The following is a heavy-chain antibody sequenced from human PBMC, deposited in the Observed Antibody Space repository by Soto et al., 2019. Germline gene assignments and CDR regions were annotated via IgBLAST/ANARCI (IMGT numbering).Heavy chain of an antibody. J-gene: IGHJ6*02. D-gene: IGHD6-19*01. V-gene: IGHV3-23*01. CDR1: GFTFSSNA. CDR2: IRGSGGST. CDR3: AKDQRQWLVLGYYYYGMDV. Sequence: EVQLLESGGGLVQPGGSLRLSCEASGFTFSSNAMSWVRQAPGKGLGWVSAIRGSGGSTYYADSVKGRFTISRDNSKNTLYLQMNSLRAEDTAVYYCAKDQRQWLVLGYYYYGMDVWGQGTTVTVSS.